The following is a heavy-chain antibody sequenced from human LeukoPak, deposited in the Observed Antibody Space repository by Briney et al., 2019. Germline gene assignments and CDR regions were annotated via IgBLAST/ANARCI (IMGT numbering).Heavy chain of an antibody. CDR3: ARLGDYYGSGSYSAYDY. CDR1: GGSISGYY. Sequence: TSETLSLTCTVSGGSISGYYWSWIRQSPGKGLEWIGYIYYTGSTNYSPSLKSRLTISLDTSKNQFSLKLSSVTAADTAVHYCARLGDYYGSGSYSAYDYWGQGTLVTVSS. J-gene: IGHJ4*02. V-gene: IGHV4-59*01. D-gene: IGHD3-10*01. CDR2: IYYTGST.